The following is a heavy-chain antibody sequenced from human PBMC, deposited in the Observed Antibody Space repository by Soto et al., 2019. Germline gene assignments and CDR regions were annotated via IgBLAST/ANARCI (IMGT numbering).Heavy chain of an antibody. CDR3: ARDRLVGATILTAFDY. V-gene: IGHV1-69*01. J-gene: IGHJ4*02. Sequence: QVQLVQSGAEVKKPGSSVKVSCKASGGTFSSYAISWVRQAPGQGLEWMGGIIPIFGTANNAQKLQGRVTITADECTSTAYMELSSLRSEDTAVYYCARDRLVGATILTAFDYWGQGTLVTVSS. D-gene: IGHD1-26*01. CDR2: IIPIFGTA. CDR1: GGTFSSYA.